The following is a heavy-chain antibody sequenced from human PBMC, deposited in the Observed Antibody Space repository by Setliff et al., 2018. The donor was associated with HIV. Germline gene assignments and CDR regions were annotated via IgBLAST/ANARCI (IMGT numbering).Heavy chain of an antibody. Sequence: LSLTCTVSGDSITGRWLSWIRQPPGKGLEWTGNIYHNGFANYNPSLKSRLTISVDTSKNRVSLTLSSVTPADTAVYYCARHICGTTACYAVDVWGPGTMVTVSS. J-gene: IGHJ3*01. CDR2: IYHNGFA. CDR1: GDSITGRW. CDR3: ARHICGTTACYAVDV. D-gene: IGHD2-2*01. V-gene: IGHV4-59*11.